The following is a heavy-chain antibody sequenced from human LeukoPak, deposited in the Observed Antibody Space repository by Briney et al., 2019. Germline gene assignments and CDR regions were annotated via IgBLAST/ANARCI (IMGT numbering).Heavy chain of an antibody. D-gene: IGHD6-13*01. CDR2: MNPNSGNT. CDR1: GYTFTSYD. Sequence: ASVKVSCKASGYTFTSYDINWVRQATGQGLEWMGWMNPNSGNTGYAQKFQGRVTMTRNTSISTAYMELSSLRPEDTAVYYCARAGSSWYALDYWGQGTLVTVSS. J-gene: IGHJ4*02. V-gene: IGHV1-8*01. CDR3: ARAGSSWYALDY.